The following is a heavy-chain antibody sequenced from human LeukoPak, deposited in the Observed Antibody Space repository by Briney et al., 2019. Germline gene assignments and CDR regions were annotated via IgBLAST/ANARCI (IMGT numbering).Heavy chain of an antibody. Sequence: SETLSLTCTVSGGSISSSSYYWGWIRQPPGKGLEWIGSIYYSGSTYYNPSLKSRVTISVDTSKNQFSLKLSSVTAADTAVYYCAGPGTSDAFDIWGQGTMVTVSS. CDR1: GGSISSSSYY. CDR2: IYYSGST. J-gene: IGHJ3*02. CDR3: AGPGTSDAFDI. V-gene: IGHV4-39*07.